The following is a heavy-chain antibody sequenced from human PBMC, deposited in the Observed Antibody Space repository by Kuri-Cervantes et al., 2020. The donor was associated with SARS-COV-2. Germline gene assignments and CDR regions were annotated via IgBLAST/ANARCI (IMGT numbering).Heavy chain of an antibody. CDR2: ISGSGRST. V-gene: IGHV3-23*01. D-gene: IGHD6-13*01. J-gene: IGHJ3*02. Sequence: GGSLRLSCAASGFTFSRNWMSWVRQAPGKGLEWVSAISGSGRSTYYADSVMGRFTISRDNSKNTLSLQMNSLRAEDTAVYYCAKDTGVAAAHDAFDIWGQGTMVTVSS. CDR3: AKDTGVAAAHDAFDI. CDR1: GFTFSRNW.